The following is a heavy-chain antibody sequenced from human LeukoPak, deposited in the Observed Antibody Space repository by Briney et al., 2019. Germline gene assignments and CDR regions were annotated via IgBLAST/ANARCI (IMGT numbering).Heavy chain of an antibody. Sequence: GGSLRLSCAASGFTFSTYAMHWVRQAPGKGLEWVAFISYDGTNKYYADSVKGRFTISRDNSKSTLYFQMNSLTTEDTAVYSCARGEGGSIAVRPVDYYNMDVWGQGTTVTVSS. J-gene: IGHJ6*02. D-gene: IGHD6-6*01. CDR2: ISYDGTNK. CDR1: GFTFSTYA. CDR3: ARGEGGSIAVRPVDYYNMDV. V-gene: IGHV3-30*14.